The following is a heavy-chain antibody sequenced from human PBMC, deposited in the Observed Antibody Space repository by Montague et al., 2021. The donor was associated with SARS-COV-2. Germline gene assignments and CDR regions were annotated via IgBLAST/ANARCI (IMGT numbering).Heavy chain of an antibody. CDR3: ARSYGTTVVTRAFDY. J-gene: IGHJ4*02. Sequence: PALVKPTQTLTLTCTFSGFSLSTSGVGVAWIRQPPGKALEWLTLIDWDDGKYYSTSLKTRLTISKDTSKNQVVLTMTNMDPVDTATYYCARSYGTTVVTRAFDYWGQGTLVTVSS. V-gene: IGHV2-70*01. D-gene: IGHD4-23*01. CDR1: GFSLSTSGVG. CDR2: IDWDDGK.